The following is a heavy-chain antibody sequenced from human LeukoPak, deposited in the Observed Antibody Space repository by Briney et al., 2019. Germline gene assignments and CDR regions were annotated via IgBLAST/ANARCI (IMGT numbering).Heavy chain of an antibody. D-gene: IGHD6-19*01. CDR1: GFTFSSYA. J-gene: IGHJ4*02. V-gene: IGHV3-30-3*01. CDR3: ARESVAGIGQRAYYFDY. CDR2: ISYDESNI. Sequence: PGRSLRLSCSPSGFTFSSYAMHWVRQAPGKGLEWVAVISYDESNIYYADSVKGRFTVSRDNSKNTLYLQMNSLRAEDTAVYYCARESVAGIGQRAYYFDYWGQGTLVTVSS.